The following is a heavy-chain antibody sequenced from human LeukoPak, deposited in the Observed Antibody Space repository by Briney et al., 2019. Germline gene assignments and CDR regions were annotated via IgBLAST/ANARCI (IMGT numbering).Heavy chain of an antibody. D-gene: IGHD3-22*01. CDR2: IKQDGSEK. Sequence: GGSLRLSCAASGFTFSSYWMSWVRQAPGKGLEWVANIKQDGSEKYYVDSVKGRFTISRDNAKNSLYLQRNSLRAEDTAVYYCARDPYYDSSGYYSKMSDYWGQGTLVTVSS. CDR1: GFTFSSYW. J-gene: IGHJ4*02. V-gene: IGHV3-7*01. CDR3: ARDPYYDSSGYYSKMSDY.